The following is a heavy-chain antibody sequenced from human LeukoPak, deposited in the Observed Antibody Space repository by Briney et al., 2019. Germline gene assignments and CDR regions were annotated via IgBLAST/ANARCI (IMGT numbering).Heavy chain of an antibody. Sequence: PSETLSLTCTVSGGSISSYYWSWIQQPPGKGLEWIGYIYYSGSTNYNPSLKSRVTISVDTSKNQFSLKLSSVTAADTAVYYCARDSPYCSSTSCYFSFDPWGQGTLVTASS. CDR3: ARDSPYCSSTSCYFSFDP. CDR2: IYYSGST. J-gene: IGHJ5*02. V-gene: IGHV4-59*01. CDR1: GGSISSYY. D-gene: IGHD2-2*01.